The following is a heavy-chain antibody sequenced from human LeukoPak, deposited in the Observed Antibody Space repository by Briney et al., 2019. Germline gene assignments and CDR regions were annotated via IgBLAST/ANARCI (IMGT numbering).Heavy chain of an antibody. CDR1: GFTFTSYA. J-gene: IGHJ4*02. D-gene: IGHD4-17*01. CDR3: ANTVTSKPFDY. V-gene: IGHV3-23*01. Sequence: GGSLRLSCAASGFTFTSYAMSWVRQAPGKGLEWVSGISGSGGSTYYADSVKGRLTISRDNSKNTLYLQMNSLRAEDTAVYYCANTVTSKPFDYWGQGTLLTVSS. CDR2: ISGSGGST.